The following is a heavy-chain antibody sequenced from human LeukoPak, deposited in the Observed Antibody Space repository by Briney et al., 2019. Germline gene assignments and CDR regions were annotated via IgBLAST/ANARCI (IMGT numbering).Heavy chain of an antibody. CDR1: GFTFSSFA. D-gene: IGHD3-22*01. Sequence: GGSLRLSCAASGFTFSSFAMSRVRQAPGKELEWVSAISGSVGSTYYADSVKGRFTISRDNSKNTLYLQMNSLRAEDTAVYYCARDMYYYDSSGYYYLYYYYGMDVWGQGTTVPVSS. V-gene: IGHV3-23*01. CDR2: ISGSVGST. CDR3: ARDMYYYDSSGYYYLYYYYGMDV. J-gene: IGHJ6*02.